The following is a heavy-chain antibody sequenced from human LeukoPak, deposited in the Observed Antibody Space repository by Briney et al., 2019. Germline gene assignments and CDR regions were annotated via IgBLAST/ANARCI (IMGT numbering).Heavy chain of an antibody. J-gene: IGHJ4*02. Sequence: GGSLRLSCVGSGFTFNTYGMHWVRQAPGKGLEWVAGISKDGSSKDYADSVKGRFTNSRDNSKNTMYLKMNSLRVEDTAVYYCAKAAYCTSTSCHFSGYAQGPLDSWGQGTLVTVSS. CDR3: AKAAYCTSTSCHFSGYAQGPLDS. CDR2: ISKDGSSK. D-gene: IGHD2-2*01. CDR1: GFTFNTYG. V-gene: IGHV3-30*18.